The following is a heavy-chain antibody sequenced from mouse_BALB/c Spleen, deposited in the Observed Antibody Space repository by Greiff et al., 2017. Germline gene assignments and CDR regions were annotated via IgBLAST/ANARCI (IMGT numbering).Heavy chain of an antibody. CDR2: INPSNGGT. CDR3: TRLRTGYAMDY. V-gene: IGHV1S81*02. J-gene: IGHJ4*01. CDR1: GYTFTSYY. Sequence: QVQLKQSGAELVKPGASVKLSCKASGYTFTSYYMYWVKQRPGQGLEWIGEINPSNGGTNFNEKFKSKATLTVDKSSSTAYMQLSSLTSEDSAVYYCTRLRTGYAMDYWGQGTSVTVSS. D-gene: IGHD2-12*01.